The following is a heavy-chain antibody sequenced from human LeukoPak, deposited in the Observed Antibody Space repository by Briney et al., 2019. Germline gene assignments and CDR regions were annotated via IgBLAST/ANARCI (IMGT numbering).Heavy chain of an antibody. CDR3: AKDRSCTNDMCHGDLDY. Sequence: LPGGSLRLSCAASGFTFSSYAVSWVRQAPGEGLEWVSSISGSGGSTYSADSVKGRFTISRDNSKNTLYLQMNSLRGEDTALYYCAKDRSCTNDMCHGDLDYWGQGTLVTVSS. J-gene: IGHJ4*02. CDR1: GFTFSSYA. CDR2: ISGSGGST. D-gene: IGHD2-8*01. V-gene: IGHV3-23*01.